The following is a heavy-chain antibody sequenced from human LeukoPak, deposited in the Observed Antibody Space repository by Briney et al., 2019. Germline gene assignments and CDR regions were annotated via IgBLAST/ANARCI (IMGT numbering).Heavy chain of an antibody. V-gene: IGHV1-69*05. CDR2: IIPIFGTA. J-gene: IGHJ4*02. D-gene: IGHD1-26*01. CDR1: GGTFSSYA. Sequence: SVKVSCKASGGTFSSYAISWVRQAPGQGLEWMGGIIPIFGTANYAQKFQGRVTITTDESTSTAYMELSSLRSEDTAMYYCARVPRGSYSFDYWGQGTLVTVSS. CDR3: ARVPRGSYSFDY.